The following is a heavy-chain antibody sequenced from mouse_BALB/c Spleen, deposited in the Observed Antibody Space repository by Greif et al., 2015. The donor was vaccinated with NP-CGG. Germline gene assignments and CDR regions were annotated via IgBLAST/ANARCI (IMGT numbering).Heavy chain of an antibody. D-gene: IGHD2-4*01. CDR1: GDSITSGY. CDR3: ARWDYDLSYWYFDV. CDR2: ISYSGST. V-gene: IGHV3-8*02. J-gene: IGHJ1*01. Sequence: EVKLQESGPSLVKPSQTLSLTCSVTGDSITSGYWNWIRKFPGNKLEYMGYISYSGSTYYNPSLKSRISITRDTSKNXYYLQLNSVTTEDTATYYCARWDYDLSYWYFDVWGAGTTVTVSS.